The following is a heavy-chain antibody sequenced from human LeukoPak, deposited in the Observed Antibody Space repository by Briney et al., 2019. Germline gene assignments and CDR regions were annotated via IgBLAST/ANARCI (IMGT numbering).Heavy chain of an antibody. D-gene: IGHD1-14*01. CDR2: IYPGDSDT. J-gene: IGHJ4*02. CDR3: ARSSDRAGFDY. Sequence: GESLKISCKGSGYIFTSYWIGWVRQMPGEGLEWMGIIYPGDSDTRYSPSFQGQVTISADKSISTAYLQWSSLKAPDTAMYYCARSSDRAGFDYWGQGTLVIVSS. V-gene: IGHV5-51*01. CDR1: GYIFTSYW.